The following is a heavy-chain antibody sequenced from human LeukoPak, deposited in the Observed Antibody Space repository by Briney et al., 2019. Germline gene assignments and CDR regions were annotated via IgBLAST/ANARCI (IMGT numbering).Heavy chain of an antibody. CDR2: TRNKANSYTT. J-gene: IGHJ4*02. CDR1: GFSFSDHY. Sequence: GGSLRLSCAVSGFSFSDHYVDWVRQAPGKGLEWVGRTRNKANSYTTEYAASVSGRFTISRDDSKNSLYLQMSSLKTEDTAVYYCAGFNYDSSGYSFDYWGQGILVTVSS. CDR3: AGFNYDSSGYSFDY. V-gene: IGHV3-72*01. D-gene: IGHD3-22*01.